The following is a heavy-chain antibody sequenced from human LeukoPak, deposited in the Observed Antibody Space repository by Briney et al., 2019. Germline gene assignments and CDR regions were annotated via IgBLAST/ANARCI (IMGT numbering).Heavy chain of an antibody. CDR1: GYSFTSYW. CDR2: IYPGDSDT. Sequence: GESLKISCKGSGYSFTSYWIGWVRQMPGKGLEWMGIIYPGDSDTRYSPSFQGQVTISADKSISTAYLQWSSLKAPDTAMYYCASRSRYYYDSSGYNNWGQGTLVTVSS. J-gene: IGHJ4*02. CDR3: ASRSRYYYDSSGYNN. D-gene: IGHD3-22*01. V-gene: IGHV5-51*01.